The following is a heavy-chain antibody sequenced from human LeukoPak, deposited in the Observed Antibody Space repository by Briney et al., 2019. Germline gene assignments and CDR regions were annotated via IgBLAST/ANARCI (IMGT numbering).Heavy chain of an antibody. CDR2: ISGSGGST. Sequence: GGSLRLSCAASGFTFSSYAMSWVRQAPGKGLERVSAISGSGGSTYYADSVKGRFTISRDNSKNTLYLQMNSLRAEDTAVYYCAKALAYCGGDCYSTIDYWGQGTLVTVSS. CDR3: AKALAYCGGDCYSTIDY. D-gene: IGHD2-21*02. V-gene: IGHV3-23*01. J-gene: IGHJ4*02. CDR1: GFTFSSYA.